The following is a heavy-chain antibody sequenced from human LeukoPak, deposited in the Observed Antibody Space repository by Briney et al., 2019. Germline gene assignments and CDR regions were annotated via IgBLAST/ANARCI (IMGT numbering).Heavy chain of an antibody. CDR1: GGSISSYY. V-gene: IGHV4-59*01. CDR3: ARAKESSSWFKNFDY. Sequence: KPSETLSLTCTVSGGSISSYYWSWIRQPPGKGLEWIGYIYYSGSTNYNPSLKSRVTISVDTSKNQFSLKLSSVTAADTAVYYCARAKESSSWFKNFDYWGQGTLVTVSS. J-gene: IGHJ4*02. D-gene: IGHD6-13*01. CDR2: IYYSGST.